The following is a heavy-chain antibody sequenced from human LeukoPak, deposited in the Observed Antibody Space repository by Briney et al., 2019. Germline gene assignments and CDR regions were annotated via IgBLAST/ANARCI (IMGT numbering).Heavy chain of an antibody. J-gene: IGHJ4*02. Sequence: KASETLSLTCTVSGGSISSSSYYWGWIRQPPGKGLEWIGSIYYSGSTFYNPSLKSRVTISLDTSKNQFSLRLTSVTAADTAVYYCARHAHSSIAANIDDWGQGTQVTVSS. D-gene: IGHD6-6*01. CDR1: GGSISSSSYY. CDR3: ARHAHSSIAANIDD. CDR2: IYYSGST. V-gene: IGHV4-39*01.